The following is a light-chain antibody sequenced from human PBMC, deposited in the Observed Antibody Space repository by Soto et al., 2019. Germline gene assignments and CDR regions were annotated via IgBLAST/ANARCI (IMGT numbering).Light chain of an antibody. CDR3: CSSAGSKAG. V-gene: IGLV2-23*02. Sequence: QSALTQPASVSGSPGQSITISCTGTSSDVGSYNLVSWYQQHPCKAPKLMIYEVSKQPSGVSNRFSGSKSGNTASLTSSGLQAEDEADYSCCSSAGSKAGFGGGTQLTVL. J-gene: IGLJ7*01. CDR2: EVS. CDR1: SSDVGSYNL.